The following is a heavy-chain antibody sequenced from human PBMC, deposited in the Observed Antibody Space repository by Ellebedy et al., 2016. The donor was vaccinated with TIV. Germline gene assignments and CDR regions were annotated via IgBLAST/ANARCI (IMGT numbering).Heavy chain of an antibody. Sequence: SETLSLXCSVSGASISSFYWSCIRQSPGKGLEWVAYIDYSGSPKYNPSLRSRVTISTDTSKNQFSLKMTSVTAADTAVYYCAGGLDGYGSGWHSLWGQGTLVSVSS. CDR1: GASISSFY. D-gene: IGHD6-19*01. V-gene: IGHV4-59*01. CDR3: AGGLDGYGSGWHSL. J-gene: IGHJ4*02. CDR2: IDYSGSP.